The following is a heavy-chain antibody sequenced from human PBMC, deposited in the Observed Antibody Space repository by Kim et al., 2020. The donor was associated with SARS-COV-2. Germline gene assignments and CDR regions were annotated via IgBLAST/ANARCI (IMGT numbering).Heavy chain of an antibody. CDR3: AREYSRPPSYYYGMDV. V-gene: IGHV1-69*04. Sequence: KLQGRVTITADKSTSTAYMGLSSLRSEDTAVYYCAREYSRPPSYYYGMDVWGQGTTVTVSS. D-gene: IGHD6-13*01. J-gene: IGHJ6*02.